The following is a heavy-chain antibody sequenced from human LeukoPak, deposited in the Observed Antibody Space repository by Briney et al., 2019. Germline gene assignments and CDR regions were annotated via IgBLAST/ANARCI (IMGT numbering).Heavy chain of an antibody. CDR2: IASSGST. J-gene: IGHJ3*02. Sequence: SETLSLTCTVSGGSISSYYWSWIRQPAGKGLEWIGRIASSGSTNYNPSLKSRVTISVDTSKNQFSLKLSSVTAADTAVYYCARGPPDCSSTSCYAFDAFDIWGQGTMVTVSS. D-gene: IGHD2-2*01. V-gene: IGHV4-4*07. CDR1: GGSISSYY. CDR3: ARGPPDCSSTSCYAFDAFDI.